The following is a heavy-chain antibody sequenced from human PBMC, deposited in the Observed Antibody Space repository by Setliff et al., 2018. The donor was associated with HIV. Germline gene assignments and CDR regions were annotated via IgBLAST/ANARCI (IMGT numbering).Heavy chain of an antibody. J-gene: IGHJ6*03. V-gene: IGHV4-4*07. CDR3: ARVGASGVPSTMDYYYYMDV. CDR1: GGSFRSYH. Sequence: PSETLSLTCTVSGGSFRSYHWSWIRHRAGKGLEWIGHIYASGSTKYNPSLESRVTMSVDTSRTQFSLKLRSVTAADTAVYYCARVGASGVPSTMDYYYYMDVWGNGTTVTVSS. D-gene: IGHD3-10*01. CDR2: IYASGST.